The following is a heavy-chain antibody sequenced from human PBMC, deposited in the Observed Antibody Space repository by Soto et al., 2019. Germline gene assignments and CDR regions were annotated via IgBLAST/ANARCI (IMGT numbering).Heavy chain of an antibody. CDR3: ARDRSVVVRGVSVNWFDP. J-gene: IGHJ5*02. V-gene: IGHV4-4*02. Sequence: QVQLQESGPGLVKPSGTLSLTCAVSGGSISSSNWWSWVRQPPGKGLEWIGEIYHSGSTNYNPSHKSRVTIAVDKSKNQFSPKLSSVTAGDTAVYYCARDRSVVVRGVSVNWFDPWGKGTLVTVSS. D-gene: IGHD3-10*01. CDR2: IYHSGST. CDR1: GGSISSSNW.